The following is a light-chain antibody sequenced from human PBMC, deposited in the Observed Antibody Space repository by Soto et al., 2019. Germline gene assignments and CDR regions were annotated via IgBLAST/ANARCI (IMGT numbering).Light chain of an antibody. CDR1: PSVANF. V-gene: IGKV3-11*01. CDR3: QQRNVWPPVT. Sequence: DIVLTQSPGTLSLSPGERATLSCRASPSVANFVAWYQQKPGQAPRLLIYGAFNRATGIPARFSGSGSGTDFTLTISSLEPEDAAVYYCQQRNVWPPVTFGQGTLLEI. J-gene: IGKJ5*01. CDR2: GAF.